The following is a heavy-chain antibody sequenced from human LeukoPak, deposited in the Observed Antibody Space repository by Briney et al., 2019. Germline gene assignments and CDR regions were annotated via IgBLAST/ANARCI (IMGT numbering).Heavy chain of an antibody. CDR3: ARDFSRVVVPAAIDY. D-gene: IGHD2-2*01. J-gene: IGHJ4*02. CDR1: GFTFSSYS. CDR2: ISSSSSYI. V-gene: IGHV3-21*01. Sequence: NTGGSLRLSCAASGFTFSSYSTTWVRQAPGKGLEWVSSISSSSSYIYYADSVKGRFTISRDNAKNSLYLQMNSLRAEDTAVYYCARDFSRVVVPAAIDYWGQGTLVTVSS.